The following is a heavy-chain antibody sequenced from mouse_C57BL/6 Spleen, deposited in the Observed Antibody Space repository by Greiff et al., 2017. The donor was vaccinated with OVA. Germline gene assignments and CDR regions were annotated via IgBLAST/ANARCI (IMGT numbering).Heavy chain of an antibody. CDR2: IHPNSGST. V-gene: IGHV1-64*01. D-gene: IGHD2-2*01. J-gene: IGHJ4*01. Sequence: QVQLQQPGAELVKPGASVKLSCKASGYTFTSYWMHWVKQRPGQGLEWIGMIHPNSGSTNYNEKFKSKATLTVDKSSSTAYMQLSSLTSEDSAVXYGARSFYCGYDEAMDYWGQGTSVTVSS. CDR1: GYTFTSYW. CDR3: ARSFYCGYDEAMDY.